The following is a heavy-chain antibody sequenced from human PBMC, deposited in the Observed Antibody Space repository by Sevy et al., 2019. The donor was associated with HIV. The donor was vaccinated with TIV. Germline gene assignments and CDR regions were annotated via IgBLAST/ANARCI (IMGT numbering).Heavy chain of an antibody. CDR2: IGTAGDP. CDR1: GFTFSNYD. D-gene: IGHD6-13*01. CDR3: ARGASADGFRFDAFDI. J-gene: IGHJ3*02. Sequence: GGSLRLPCAASGFTFSNYDMHWVRQTTGKGLEWVSSIGTAGDPFYSGSVKGRFTSSRENAKNSLYLQMNSLRAGDTAVYFCARGASADGFRFDAFDIWGQGTLVTVSS. V-gene: IGHV3-13*05.